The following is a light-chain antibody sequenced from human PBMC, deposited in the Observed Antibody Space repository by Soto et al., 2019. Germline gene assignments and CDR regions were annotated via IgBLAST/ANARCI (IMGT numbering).Light chain of an antibody. V-gene: IGKV1-12*01. Sequence: DIQMTQSPSSVSASVGDRVTITCRASQGISSCLAWYQQKPGKAPKLLIYAASSLQSGVPSRFSGSGSGTDFTLTISSLQHEDFATYYCQQANSFPPYTFGQGTKLEIK. CDR2: AAS. CDR3: QQANSFPPYT. CDR1: QGISSC. J-gene: IGKJ2*01.